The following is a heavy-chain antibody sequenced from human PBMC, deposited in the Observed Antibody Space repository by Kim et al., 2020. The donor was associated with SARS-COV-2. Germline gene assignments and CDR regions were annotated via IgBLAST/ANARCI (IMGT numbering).Heavy chain of an antibody. J-gene: IGHJ1*01. CDR3: ARDYYGDYALDS. D-gene: IGHD4-17*01. V-gene: IGHV3-48*02. Sequence: YYAGSVKGRFTISRDNAKSSLFLQMNTLRDEDSAIYYCARDYYGDYALDSWGQGTLITVSS.